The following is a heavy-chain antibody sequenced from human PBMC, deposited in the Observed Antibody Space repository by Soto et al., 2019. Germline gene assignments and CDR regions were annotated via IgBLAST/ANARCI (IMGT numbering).Heavy chain of an antibody. Sequence: ASVKVSCKASGGTFSSYAISWVRQAPGQGLEWMGGIIPIFGTANYAQKFQGRVTITADESTSTAYMELSSLRSEDTAVYYCASVSGYSYGNLPANWFDPWGQRTLVTVSS. V-gene: IGHV1-69*13. CDR3: ASVSGYSYGNLPANWFDP. J-gene: IGHJ5*02. CDR2: IIPIFGTA. D-gene: IGHD5-18*01. CDR1: GGTFSSYA.